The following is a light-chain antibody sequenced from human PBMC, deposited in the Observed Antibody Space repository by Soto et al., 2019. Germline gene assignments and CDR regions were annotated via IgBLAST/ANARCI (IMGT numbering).Light chain of an antibody. Sequence: DIQMTQSPSSLSASVGDRVTITCRASQSVSSLLNWYQQKPGKAPNLLIYEASSLQSGVPSRFSGSGSGTDFTLTISSLQPETFATYYCQQSYSTPPLTFGGGTRLEIK. CDR1: QSVSSL. CDR2: EAS. CDR3: QQSYSTPPLT. J-gene: IGKJ4*01. V-gene: IGKV1-39*01.